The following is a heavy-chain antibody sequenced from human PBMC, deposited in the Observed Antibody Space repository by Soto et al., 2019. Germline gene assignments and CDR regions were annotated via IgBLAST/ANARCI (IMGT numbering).Heavy chain of an antibody. CDR2: IYHDGRA. Sequence: QVQLQESGPGLVKPSQTLSLSCTVSGGSISSGGYYWSWIRQHPGKGLEWIGYIYHDGRAYYNPSLKSRVTVSVDTSKNHCSLNLNSVTAADTAVYYCARGAPACGLDVWGQGTTVTVSS. CDR3: ARGAPACGLDV. V-gene: IGHV4-31*03. J-gene: IGHJ6*02. CDR1: GGSISSGGYY.